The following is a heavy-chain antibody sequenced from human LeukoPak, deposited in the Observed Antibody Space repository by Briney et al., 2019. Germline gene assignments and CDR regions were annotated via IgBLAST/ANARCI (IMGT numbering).Heavy chain of an antibody. CDR2: MNPNSGNT. V-gene: IGHV1-8*01. CDR1: GYTFTSYD. D-gene: IGHD3-22*01. CDR3: ARARWQSYYYDSRAFDI. Sequence: ASVKVSCKASGYTFTSYDINWVRQATGQGLEWMGWMNPNSGNTGYAQKFQGRVTMTRNTSISTAYMELSSLRSEDTAVYYCARARWQSYYYDSRAFDIWGQRTMVTVSS. J-gene: IGHJ3*02.